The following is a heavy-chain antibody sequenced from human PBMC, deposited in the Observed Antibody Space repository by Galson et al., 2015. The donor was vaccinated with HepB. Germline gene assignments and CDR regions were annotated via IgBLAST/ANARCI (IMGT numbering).Heavy chain of an antibody. Sequence: SVKVSCKASGYTFTSYAMHWVRQAPGQRLEWMGWINAGNGNTKYSQKFQGRVTITRDTSASTAYMELSSLRSEDTAVYYCARIWSDSSGWCYFDYWGQGTLVTVSS. CDR3: ARIWSDSSGWCYFDY. J-gene: IGHJ4*02. CDR1: GYTFTSYA. D-gene: IGHD6-19*01. V-gene: IGHV1-3*01. CDR2: INAGNGNT.